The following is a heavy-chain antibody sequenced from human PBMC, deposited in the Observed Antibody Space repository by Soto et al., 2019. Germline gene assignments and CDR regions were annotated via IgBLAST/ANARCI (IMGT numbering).Heavy chain of an antibody. D-gene: IGHD2-15*01. J-gene: IGHJ4*02. Sequence: ASVKVSCKASGYTFTSYGISWVRQAPGQGLEWMGWISAYNGNTNYAQKLQGRVTMTTDTSTSTAYMELRSLRSDDTAVYYCARDLATPFSVVVAATPFDYWGQGTLVTVSS. CDR2: ISAYNGNT. CDR3: ARDLATPFSVVVAATPFDY. V-gene: IGHV1-18*01. CDR1: GYTFTSYG.